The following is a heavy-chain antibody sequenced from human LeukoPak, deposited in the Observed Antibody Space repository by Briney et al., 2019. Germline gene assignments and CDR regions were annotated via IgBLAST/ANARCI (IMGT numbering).Heavy chain of an antibody. CDR2: IKEDASEK. CDR3: ARLNWNYADY. CDR1: GFTFSPYW. J-gene: IGHJ4*02. Sequence: PGGSLRLSCTASGFTFSPYWMTWVRQAPEKGLEWVANIKEDASEKDYVDSVKGRFTISRDNGKNSLYLQMNSLRGEDTAVYYCARLNWNYADYWGQGTLVTVSS. D-gene: IGHD3-3*01. V-gene: IGHV3-7*01.